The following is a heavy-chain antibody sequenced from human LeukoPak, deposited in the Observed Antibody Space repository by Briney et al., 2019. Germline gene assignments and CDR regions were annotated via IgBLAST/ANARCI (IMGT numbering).Heavy chain of an antibody. CDR2: MNPNSGNT. D-gene: IGHD1-14*01. CDR1: GYTFTSYD. J-gene: IGHJ6*03. CDR3: ARGSRYGVYYYYMDV. Sequence: SVKLSCKASGYTFTSYDINWVRQATGQGLEWMGWMNPNSGNTGYAQKFQGRVTMTRNTSISTAYMELSSLRSADTAVYYCARGSRYGVYYYYMDVWGKGTTVTVSS. V-gene: IGHV1-8*01.